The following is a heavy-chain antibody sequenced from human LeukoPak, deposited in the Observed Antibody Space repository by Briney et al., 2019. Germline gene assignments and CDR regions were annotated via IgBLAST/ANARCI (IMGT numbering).Heavy chain of an antibody. CDR1: GFTFSNYG. V-gene: IGHV3-33*01. CDR2: IWYDGSNK. J-gene: IGHJ4*02. D-gene: IGHD3-10*01. CDR3: AGSYYNVFDY. Sequence: PGGSLRLSCAASGFTFSNYGMHWVCQAPGKGLEWVALIWYDGSNKYYAHSVKGRFTISRENSKNTLYLQMNSLRAEDTVVYYCAGSYYNVFDYWGQGTLVTVSS.